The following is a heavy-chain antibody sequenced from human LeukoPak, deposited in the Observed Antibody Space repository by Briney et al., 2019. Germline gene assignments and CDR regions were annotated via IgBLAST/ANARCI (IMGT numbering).Heavy chain of an antibody. D-gene: IGHD6-19*01. CDR3: ARVYSSGWLFDY. V-gene: IGHV4-31*03. CDR2: IYYSGST. Sequence: PSQTLSLTCTVSGGSISSGGYYWSWLRQHRGKGLEWIGYIYYSGSTYYNPSLKSRVTISVDTSKNQFSLKLSSVTAADTAVYYCARVYSSGWLFDYWGQGTLVTVSS. J-gene: IGHJ4*02. CDR1: GGSISSGGYY.